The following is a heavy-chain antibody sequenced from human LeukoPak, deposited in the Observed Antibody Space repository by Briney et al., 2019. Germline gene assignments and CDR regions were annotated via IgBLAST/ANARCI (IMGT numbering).Heavy chain of an antibody. CDR1: GYTFTSYG. J-gene: IGHJ4*02. CDR3: ARDEGGIAASGPYHFDY. CDR2: ISAYNSNT. D-gene: IGHD6-13*01. V-gene: IGHV1-18*01. Sequence: ASVKVSCKASGYTFTSYGISWVRQAPGQGLEWMGWISAYNSNTNYAQKLQGRVTMTTDTSTSTAYMELRSLRSDDTAVYYCARDEGGIAASGPYHFDYWGQGTLVTVSS.